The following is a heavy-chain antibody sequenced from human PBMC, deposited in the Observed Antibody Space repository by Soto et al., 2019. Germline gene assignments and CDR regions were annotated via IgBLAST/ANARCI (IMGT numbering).Heavy chain of an antibody. Sequence: GGSLRLSCAASGFTFSRYGMHWVRQAPGKGLEWVALIWYDGSKTDYADSVKGRFTIFRDNSENTLYLQMNSLRVEDTAVDYWAGAPPDYHSSGTYEERPVYWGQGTLVTVSS. CDR1: GFTFSRYG. CDR2: IWYDGSKT. J-gene: IGHJ4*02. V-gene: IGHV3-33*01. CDR3: AGAPPDYHSSGTYEERPVY. D-gene: IGHD3-10*01.